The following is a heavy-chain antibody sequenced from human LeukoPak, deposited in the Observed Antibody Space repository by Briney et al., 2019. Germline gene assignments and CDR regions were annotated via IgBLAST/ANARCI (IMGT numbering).Heavy chain of an antibody. J-gene: IGHJ4*02. CDR2: ISWNTDST. D-gene: IGHD3-10*01. CDR1: GFIFDDSA. V-gene: IGHV3-9*01. Sequence: GGSLRLSCAASGFIFDDSAMVWVRQAPGKGLEWVLSISWNTDSTGYADSVKGRFTISRDNAKNSLYLQMNSLRPEDTALYYCAEARNYYGLESYYDSWGQGTLVTVSS. CDR3: AEARNYYGLESYYDS.